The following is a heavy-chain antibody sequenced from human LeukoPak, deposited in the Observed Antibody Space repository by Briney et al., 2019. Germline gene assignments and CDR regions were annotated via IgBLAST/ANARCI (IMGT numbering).Heavy chain of an antibody. CDR1: GFTFSSYW. D-gene: IGHD4-11*01. V-gene: IGHV3-74*01. Sequence: GGSLRLSCAASGFTFSSYWMHWVRQAPGKGLVGVSRISSDGGTTSYADSVKGRFTISRDNAKNTLYLQMNSLRGEDTAVYFCARVAADTVTYDYWGQGTLVTVSS. CDR3: ARVAADTVTYDY. CDR2: ISSDGGTT. J-gene: IGHJ4*02.